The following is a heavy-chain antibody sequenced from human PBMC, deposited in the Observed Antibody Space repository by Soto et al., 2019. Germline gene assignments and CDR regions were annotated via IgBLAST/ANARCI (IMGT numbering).Heavy chain of an antibody. CDR2: INPSGGST. D-gene: IGHD2-2*02. V-gene: IGHV1-46*01. CDR1: GYTFTSYY. J-gene: IGHJ6*02. Sequence: ASVKVSCKASGYTFTSYYMHWVRQAPGQGLEWMGIINPSGGSTSCAQKFQGRVTMTRDTATSTVYMELSSLRSEDTAVYYCARDLVDTPYYYYGMDVWGQGTTVTVSS. CDR3: ARDLVDTPYYYYGMDV.